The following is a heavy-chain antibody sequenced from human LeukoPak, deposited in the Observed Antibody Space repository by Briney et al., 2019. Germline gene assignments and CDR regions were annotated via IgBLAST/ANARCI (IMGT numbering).Heavy chain of an antibody. V-gene: IGHV3-74*01. CDR3: ATYGDLTLFDY. J-gene: IGHJ4*02. D-gene: IGHD4-17*01. Sequence: GGSLRLSCAASGFTFGDYGMSWVRQAPGKGLVWVSRINRDGRSTSYADSVKGRFTISRDNAKNTLYLQMSSLRAEDTAVYYCATYGDLTLFDYWGQGTLVTVSS. CDR2: INRDGRST. CDR1: GFTFGDYG.